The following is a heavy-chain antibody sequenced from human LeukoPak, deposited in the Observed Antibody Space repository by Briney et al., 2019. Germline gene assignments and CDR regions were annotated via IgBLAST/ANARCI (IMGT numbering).Heavy chain of an antibody. J-gene: IGHJ5*02. CDR1: RDSISRGSYY. CDR3: ASQDYVSSYFDP. V-gene: IGHV4-39*02. Sequence: PSQTLSLTCTVSRDSISRGSYYWGWIRQPPGKGLEWIGTIYYSGSTYYNPSLKSRVTISVDTAKNYFSLSLRSVTAADTALYYCASQDYVSSYFDPWGQGTLVTVSS. CDR2: IYYSGST. D-gene: IGHD4-17*01.